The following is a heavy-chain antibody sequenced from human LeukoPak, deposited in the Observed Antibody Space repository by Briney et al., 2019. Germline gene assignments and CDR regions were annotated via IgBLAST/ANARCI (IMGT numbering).Heavy chain of an antibody. CDR2: ISMTGSYI. CDR3: ARADYYGSGNFDY. D-gene: IGHD3-10*01. CDR1: GFTFSSYS. Sequence: GGSLRLSCAASGFTFSSYSMNWVRQAPGKGLEWVSSISMTGSYIYYADSVKGRFTISRDNAKNSLYLQMNSLRAEDTAVYYCARADYYGSGNFDYCGQGTLVTVSS. J-gene: IGHJ4*02. V-gene: IGHV3-21*01.